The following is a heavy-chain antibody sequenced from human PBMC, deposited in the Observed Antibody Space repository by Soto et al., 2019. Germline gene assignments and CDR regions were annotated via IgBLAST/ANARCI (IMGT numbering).Heavy chain of an antibody. CDR2: IIPIFGTA. V-gene: IGHV1-69*13. J-gene: IGHJ6*02. D-gene: IGHD6-6*01. CDR3: AREKRIRYSSSHPLVEYYYYGMDV. Sequence: EASVKVSCKASGGTFSSYAISWVRQAPGQGLEWMGGIIPIFGTANYAQKFQGRVTITADESTSTAYMELSSLRSEDTAVYYCAREKRIRYSSSHPLVEYYYYGMDVWGQGTTVTVSS. CDR1: GGTFSSYA.